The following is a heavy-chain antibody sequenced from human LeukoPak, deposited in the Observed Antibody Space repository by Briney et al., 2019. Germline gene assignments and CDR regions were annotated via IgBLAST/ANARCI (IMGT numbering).Heavy chain of an antibody. CDR2: ISYDGSNK. V-gene: IGHV3-30*18. CDR1: GFTFSSYG. Sequence: GGSLRLSCAASGFTFSSYGMHWVRQAPGKGLEWVAVISYDGSNKYYADSVKGRFTISRDNSKNTLYLRMNSLRAEDTAVYYCAKAVAAAGTGYWGQGTLVTVSS. CDR3: AKAVAAAGTGY. J-gene: IGHJ4*02. D-gene: IGHD6-13*01.